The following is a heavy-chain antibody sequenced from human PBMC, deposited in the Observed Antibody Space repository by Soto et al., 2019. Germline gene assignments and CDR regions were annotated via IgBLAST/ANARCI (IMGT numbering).Heavy chain of an antibody. CDR1: GYSVSTNSAA. CDR3: AKNDFGNYYYYGMDV. Sequence: XQTLSLPCAISGYSVSTNSAAWNLIRQSPSRGLEWLGRTYYRPKWYNDYAVSVKSRITINPDTSKNQFSLQPNSVTPEDTAVYYCAKNDFGNYYYYGMDVWGQGTTVTVSS. D-gene: IGHD1-1*01. J-gene: IGHJ6*02. CDR2: TYYRPKWYN. V-gene: IGHV6-1*01.